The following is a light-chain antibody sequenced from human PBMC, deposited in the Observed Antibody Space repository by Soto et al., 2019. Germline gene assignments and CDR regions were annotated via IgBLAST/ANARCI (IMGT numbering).Light chain of an antibody. V-gene: IGLV2-14*01. J-gene: IGLJ3*02. CDR1: SSDIGGYNY. CDR2: DVT. Sequence: QSALTQPASVSGSPGQSITVSCTGTSSDIGGYNYVSWYQQHPGKAPKLMIYDVTHRPSGVSNRFSGSKSGHTASLTISGLQAEDEADYYCSSYTSSSTMEVFGGGTKLT. CDR3: SSYTSSSTMEV.